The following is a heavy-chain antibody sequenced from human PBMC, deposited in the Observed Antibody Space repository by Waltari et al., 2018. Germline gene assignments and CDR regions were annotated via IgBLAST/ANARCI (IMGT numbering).Heavy chain of an antibody. V-gene: IGHV3-33*06. CDR3: GKLVAGLDAFDI. CDR2: IWYDGSNK. CDR1: GFTFSSYG. Sequence: QVQLVESGGGVVQPGRSLRLSCAASGFTFSSYGMHWVRQAPGKGLEWVAVIWYDGSNKYYADSVKGRFTISRDNSKNTLYLQMNSLRAEDTAVYYCGKLVAGLDAFDIWGQGTMVTVSS. J-gene: IGHJ3*02. D-gene: IGHD6-19*01.